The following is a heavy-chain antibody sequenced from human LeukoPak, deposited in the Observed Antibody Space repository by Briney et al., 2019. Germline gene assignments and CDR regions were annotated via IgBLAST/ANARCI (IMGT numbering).Heavy chain of an antibody. Sequence: PSETLSLTCTVSGGSISSGDYYWSWIRQPPGKGLEWIGYIYYSGSTYYNPSLKSRVTISVDTSKNQFSLKLSSVTAADTAVYYCARETGDNVNWFDPWGQGTLVTVSS. CDR2: IYYSGST. J-gene: IGHJ5*02. D-gene: IGHD2-15*01. V-gene: IGHV4-30-4*01. CDR1: GGSISSGDYY. CDR3: ARETGDNVNWFDP.